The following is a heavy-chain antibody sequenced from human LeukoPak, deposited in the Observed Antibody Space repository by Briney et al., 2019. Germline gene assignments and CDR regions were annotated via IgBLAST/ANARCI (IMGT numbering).Heavy chain of an antibody. D-gene: IGHD3-10*01. J-gene: IGHJ4*02. CDR3: ASGDMVRGVTTDY. V-gene: IGHV1-2*02. CDR2: INPKSGGT. CDR1: GYTFTRYY. Sequence: ASVKVSCKASGYTFTRYYMHWVRQGPVERRECIGEINPKSGGTNDAQKFQGRVTMTRDTSISTAYMELSRLRSDDTAVYYCASGDMVRGVTTDYWGQGTLVTVSS.